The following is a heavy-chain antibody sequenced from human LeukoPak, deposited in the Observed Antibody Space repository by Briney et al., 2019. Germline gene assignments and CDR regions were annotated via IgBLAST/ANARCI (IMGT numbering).Heavy chain of an antibody. CDR3: ARRRVVPAAVDAFDI. V-gene: IGHV5-51*03. CDR2: IYPGDSDT. Sequence: KPGKSLKISCKGSGYSFTSYWIGWVRQMPGKGLEWMGIIYPGDSDTRYSPSFQGQVTISADKSISTAYLQWSSLKASDTAMYYCARRRVVPAAVDAFDIWGQGTMVTVSS. J-gene: IGHJ3*02. CDR1: GYSFTSYW. D-gene: IGHD2-2*01.